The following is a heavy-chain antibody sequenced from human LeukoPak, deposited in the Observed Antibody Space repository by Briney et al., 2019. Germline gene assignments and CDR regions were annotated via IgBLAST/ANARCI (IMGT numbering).Heavy chain of an antibody. Sequence: GGSLRLSCVASGFTFSKYAMSWVRQAPGAGLGWVASISSSSSYIYYADSVKGRFTISRDNSKNSLYLQMNSLRAEDTAVYYCARDHNPASFDYWGQGTLVTVSS. CDR2: ISSSSSYI. J-gene: IGHJ4*02. D-gene: IGHD1-14*01. CDR1: GFTFSKYA. CDR3: ARDHNPASFDY. V-gene: IGHV3-21*01.